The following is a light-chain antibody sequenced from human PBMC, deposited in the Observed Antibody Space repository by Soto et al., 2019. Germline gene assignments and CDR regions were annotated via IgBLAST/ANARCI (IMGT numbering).Light chain of an antibody. V-gene: IGKV3-20*01. CDR2: GAS. CDR1: QSVRSN. CDR3: QQYGSSPPWT. J-gene: IGKJ1*01. Sequence: EIVLTQSPATLSLSPGERATLSFRASQSVRSNLAWYQQKPGQAPRLLIYGASSRATGIPDRFSGSGSGTDFTLTISRLEPEDFAVYYCQQYGSSPPWTFGQGTKVDI.